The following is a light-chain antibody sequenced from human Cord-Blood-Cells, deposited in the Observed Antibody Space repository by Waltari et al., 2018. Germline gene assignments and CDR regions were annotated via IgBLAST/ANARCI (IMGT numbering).Light chain of an antibody. J-gene: IGLJ1*01. CDR2: DVS. CDR1: SSDVGGYNY. V-gene: IGLV2-11*01. CDR3: CSYAGSYTYV. Sequence: QSDLTQPRSVSGSPGPSVTISCTGSSSDVGGYNYVSWYQQHPGKSPKLMIYDVSKRPSAVPDRFSGSKSGNTAYLTISGLQAEDQADYYCCSYAGSYTYVFGTGTKVTVL.